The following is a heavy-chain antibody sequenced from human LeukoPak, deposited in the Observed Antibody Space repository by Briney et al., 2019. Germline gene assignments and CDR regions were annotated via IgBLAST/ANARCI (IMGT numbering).Heavy chain of an antibody. V-gene: IGHV5-51*01. J-gene: IGHJ5*02. Sequence: GESLKISCKGSGYSFTSYWIGWVRQMPGKGLEWMGIIYPGDSDTRYSPSFQGQVTISADKSISTAYLQWSSLKASDTAMYYCARHYSSGQDAGWFDPWGQGTLVTVSS. CDR1: GYSFTSYW. CDR3: ARHYSSGQDAGWFDP. CDR2: IYPGDSDT. D-gene: IGHD6-19*01.